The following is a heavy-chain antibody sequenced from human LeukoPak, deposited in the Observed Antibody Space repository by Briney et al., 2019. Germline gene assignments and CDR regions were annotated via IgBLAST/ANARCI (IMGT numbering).Heavy chain of an antibody. CDR2: IQSKTDGGKT. CDR1: GFIVTNAW. V-gene: IGHV3-15*07. CDR3: TTGIRGD. Sequence: GGSLRLSCAASGFIVTNAWMNWVRQAPGKGLEWVGRIQSKTDGGKTDYAAPVKGRFTISRDDSKNTLYLQMNSLETEDTAIYYCTTGIRGDWGQGTLVTVSS. D-gene: IGHD3-3*02. J-gene: IGHJ4*02.